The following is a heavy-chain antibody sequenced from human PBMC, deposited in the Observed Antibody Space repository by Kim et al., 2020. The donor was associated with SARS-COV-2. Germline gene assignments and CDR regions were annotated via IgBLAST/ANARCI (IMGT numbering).Heavy chain of an antibody. D-gene: IGHD3-10*01. CDR1: GGSFSGYY. Sequence: SETLSLTCAVYGGSFSGYYWSWIRQPPGKGLEWIGEINHSGSTNYNPSLKSRVTISVDTSKNQFSLKLSSVTAADTAVYYCARGGYYYGSGSYFDYWGQDPWSPSPQ. V-gene: IGHV4-34*01. CDR3: ARGGYYYGSGSYFDY. J-gene: IGHJ4*01. CDR2: INHSGST.